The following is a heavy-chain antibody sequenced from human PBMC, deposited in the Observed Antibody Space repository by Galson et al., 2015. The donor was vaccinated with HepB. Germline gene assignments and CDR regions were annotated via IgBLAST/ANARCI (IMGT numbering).Heavy chain of an antibody. V-gene: IGHV3-7*01. D-gene: IGHD6-19*01. CDR2: IKQDGSEK. CDR1: GFSFNSYW. CDR3: ARGRAYNSAWDNAFDV. J-gene: IGHJ3*01. Sequence: SLRLSCAASGFSFNSYWMSWVRQAPGEGLEWVGNIKQDGSEKYYVDSVKGRFTISRDNAKNSLYLQMNSLRAEDTAVYFCARGRAYNSAWDNAFDVWGQGTLVIVSS.